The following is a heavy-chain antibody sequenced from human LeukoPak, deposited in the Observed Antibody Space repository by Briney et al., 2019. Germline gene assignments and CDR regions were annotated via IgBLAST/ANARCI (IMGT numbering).Heavy chain of an antibody. V-gene: IGHV3-23*01. J-gene: IGHJ4*02. CDR2: ISGPGSTT. CDR3: ARVGRYSSSCFDY. D-gene: IGHD6-13*01. Sequence: GGSLRLSCAASGVSFTSYAISWVRRAPGKGLEWISAISGPGSTTYYADSVKGRFTISRDNSKNTLYLQMNSLRAEDTAVYYCARVGRYSSSCFDYWGQGTLVTVSS. CDR1: GVSFTSYA.